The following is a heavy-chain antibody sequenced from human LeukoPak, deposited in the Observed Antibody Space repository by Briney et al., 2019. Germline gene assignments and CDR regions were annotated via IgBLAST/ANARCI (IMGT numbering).Heavy chain of an antibody. Sequence: PGGSLRLSCAASGFTFDDYAMHWVRQAPGKGLEWVSGISWNSGSIGYADSVKGRFTISRDNAKNSLYLQMNSLRAEDTALYYCAKDIIRYYYGSGSSFDYWGQGTLVTVSS. CDR1: GFTFDDYA. V-gene: IGHV3-9*01. J-gene: IGHJ4*02. CDR3: AKDIIRYYYGSGSSFDY. CDR2: ISWNSGSI. D-gene: IGHD3-10*01.